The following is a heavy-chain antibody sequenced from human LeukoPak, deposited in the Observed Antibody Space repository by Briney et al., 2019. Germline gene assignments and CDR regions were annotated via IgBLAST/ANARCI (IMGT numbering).Heavy chain of an antibody. CDR1: GGMFNSYA. CDR2: IIPVYVTS. J-gene: IGHJ4*02. V-gene: IGHV1-69*06. CDR3: SNDPNLMTTNYFDS. Sequence: ASVKVSCKTSGGMFNSYAISWVRQAPGQGLEWMGGIIPVYVTSNYSPKFRGRLTITADKSTSTACMELTSLRSEDTAVYYCSNDPNLMTTNYFDSWGQGTLVTVSS. D-gene: IGHD1-1*01.